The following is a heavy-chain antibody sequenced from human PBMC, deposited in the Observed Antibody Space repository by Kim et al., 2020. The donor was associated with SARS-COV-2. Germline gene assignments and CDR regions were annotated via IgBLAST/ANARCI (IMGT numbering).Heavy chain of an antibody. CDR3: AKGYTVSGRTHSFDY. Sequence: AGYVRGRFTIARDKSKTMLFLRMNSLRAEDTAVYYCAKGYTVSGRTHSFDYWGQGTLVTVSS. J-gene: IGHJ4*02. V-gene: IGHV3-23*01. D-gene: IGHD6-19*01.